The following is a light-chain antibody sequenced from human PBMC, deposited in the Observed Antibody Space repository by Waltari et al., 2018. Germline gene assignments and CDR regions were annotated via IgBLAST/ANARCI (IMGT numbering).Light chain of an antibody. CDR2: DAS. Sequence: EIVLTQSPATLSLSPGDRATLSCRASQSVGRSLTWYRQKPGQAPRLLIYDASTRATGIPERVSGSGSGTDFSLTISRLEPEDFAVYYCQMYVRLPVTFGQGTKVEIK. V-gene: IGKV3-20*01. CDR3: QMYVRLPVT. CDR1: QSVGRS. J-gene: IGKJ1*01.